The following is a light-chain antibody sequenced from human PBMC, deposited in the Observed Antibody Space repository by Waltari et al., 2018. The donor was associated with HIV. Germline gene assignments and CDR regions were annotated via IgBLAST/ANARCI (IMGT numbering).Light chain of an antibody. CDR2: DNN. Sequence: QSVLTQPPSVSAAPGQKVTISCSGSSSNLGNNYVSWYQQLQGTAPKLLIYDNNNRPSGIPDRCSGSKSGTSATLGITGLQTGDEADYYCGTWDTGLSVVVFGGGTKLTVL. CDR3: GTWDTGLSVVV. CDR1: SSNLGNNY. V-gene: IGLV1-51*01. J-gene: IGLJ2*01.